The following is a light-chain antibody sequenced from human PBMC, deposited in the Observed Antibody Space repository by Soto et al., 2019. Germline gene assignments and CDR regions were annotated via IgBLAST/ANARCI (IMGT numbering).Light chain of an antibody. Sequence: QSALTQPPSASGSPGPSVTISCTGTSSDVGGYNYVSWYQQHPGKAPKLIIYEVNKRPSGVPDRFSGSKSGNTASLTVSGLLAEDEADYYCSSYAGSTFVFGTGTKLTVL. J-gene: IGLJ1*01. CDR3: SSYAGSTFV. CDR1: SSDVGGYNY. CDR2: EVN. V-gene: IGLV2-8*01.